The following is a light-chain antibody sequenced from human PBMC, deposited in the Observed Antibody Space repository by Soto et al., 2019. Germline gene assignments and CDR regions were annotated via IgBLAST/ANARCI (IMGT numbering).Light chain of an antibody. V-gene: IGKV3-15*01. CDR1: QSVSNN. CDR2: GAS. Sequence: EIVMTQSPATLSVSPGERATLSCRASQSVSNNLAWYQKKPGQAPRLLIYGASTRATGIPARFSGGGSGTEFTLPISSLQSEDFAVYYCQQYNNWWTFGQGTRVEIK. CDR3: QQYNNWWT. J-gene: IGKJ1*01.